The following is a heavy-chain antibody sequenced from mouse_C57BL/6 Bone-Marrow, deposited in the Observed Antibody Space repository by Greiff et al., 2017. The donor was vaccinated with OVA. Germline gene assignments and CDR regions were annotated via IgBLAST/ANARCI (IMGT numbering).Heavy chain of an antibody. Sequence: EVKLQESGPVLVKPGPSAKISCKASGFTFTDYYMHWVKQSHGKSLEWIGLVYPYNGGTSYNQKFKGKATLTVDTSSSTAYMELNSLTSEDSAVYYCARDYYGSSYEWYFDVWGTGTTVTVSS. CDR3: ARDYYGSSYEWYFDV. V-gene: IGHV1-36*01. CDR1: GFTFTDYY. D-gene: IGHD1-1*01. J-gene: IGHJ1*03. CDR2: VYPYNGGT.